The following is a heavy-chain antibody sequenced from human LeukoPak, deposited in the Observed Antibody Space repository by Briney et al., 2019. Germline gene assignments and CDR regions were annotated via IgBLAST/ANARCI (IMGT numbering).Heavy chain of an antibody. V-gene: IGHV3-33*06. D-gene: IGHD6-13*01. CDR1: GFTFSSYG. CDR2: IWYDGSNK. CDR3: AKAIRGMAAAGTRYYYYIDV. Sequence: GGSLRLSCAASGFTFSSYGMHWVRQAPGKGLEWVAVIWYDGSNKYYADSVKGRFTISRDNSKNTLYLPMNSLRAEDTAMYYCAKAIRGMAAAGTRYYYYIDVWGKGTTVTVSS. J-gene: IGHJ6*03.